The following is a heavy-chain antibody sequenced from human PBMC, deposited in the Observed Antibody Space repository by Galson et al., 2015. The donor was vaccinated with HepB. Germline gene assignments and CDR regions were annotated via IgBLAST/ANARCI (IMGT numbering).Heavy chain of an antibody. J-gene: IGHJ4*02. CDR3: AALRFWRWLPFDY. D-gene: IGHD3-3*01. CDR1: GFSLTTRGVG. Sequence: PALVKPTQTLTLTCTFSGFSLTTRGVGVGWIRQPPGKALEWLALIYWDGDTRYSPSLKSRLIITKDPSKNQVVLTMPNMDPVDTATYYCAALRFWRWLPFDYWGQGTLVTVSS. CDR2: IYWDGDT. V-gene: IGHV2-5*02.